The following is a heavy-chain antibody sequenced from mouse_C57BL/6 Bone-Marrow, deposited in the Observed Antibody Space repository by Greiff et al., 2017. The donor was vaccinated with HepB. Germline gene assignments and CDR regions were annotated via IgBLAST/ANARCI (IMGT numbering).Heavy chain of an antibody. CDR1: GYTFTSYT. Sequence: VQGVESGAELARPGASVKMSCKASGYTFTSYTMHWVKQRPGQGLEWIGYINPSSGYTKYNQKFKDKATLTADKSSSTAYMQLSSLTSEDSAVYYCASLDDYGELAYWGQGTLVTVSA. CDR3: ASLDDYGELAY. J-gene: IGHJ3*01. CDR2: INPSSGYT. V-gene: IGHV1-4*01. D-gene: IGHD2-4*01.